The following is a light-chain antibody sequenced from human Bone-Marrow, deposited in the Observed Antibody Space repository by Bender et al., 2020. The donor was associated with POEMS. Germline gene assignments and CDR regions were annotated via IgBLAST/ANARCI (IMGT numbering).Light chain of an antibody. V-gene: IGLV2-14*02. Sequence: QAALTQPASVSGSPGQSITISCTGTSSDIGSYNAVSWYQQHPGEVPKVMIYEDTNRPSGVSDRFSGSKSGHTASLTISGLQAEDEADYYCSSYTKSTTLVFGGGTRLTVL. CDR2: EDT. CDR1: SSDIGSYNA. CDR3: SSYTKSTTLV. J-gene: IGLJ2*01.